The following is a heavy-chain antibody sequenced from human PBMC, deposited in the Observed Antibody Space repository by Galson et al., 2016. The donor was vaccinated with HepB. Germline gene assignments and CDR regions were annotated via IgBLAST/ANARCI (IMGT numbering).Heavy chain of an antibody. Sequence: SLRLSCAASGFTFSSYTMNWVRQAPGKGLEWVSAISRGGETTYYADSVKGRFTISRDNFKNTLSLQLNSLRVEDTAVYYCATLPGLVGPDPTANWGQGTRVTVSS. CDR2: ISRGGETT. V-gene: IGHV3-23*01. CDR3: ATLPGLVGPDPTAN. CDR1: GFTFSSYT. J-gene: IGHJ4*02. D-gene: IGHD1-14*01.